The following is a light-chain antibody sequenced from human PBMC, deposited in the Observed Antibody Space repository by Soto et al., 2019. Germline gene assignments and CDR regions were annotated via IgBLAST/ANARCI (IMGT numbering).Light chain of an antibody. CDR1: SSNIGTSS. J-gene: IGLJ1*01. V-gene: IGLV1-44*01. CDR3: VAWDARLYGYV. CDR2: TTN. Sequence: PGLNEPRAASGTTGQRATNHYTKSSSNIGTSSVHWFQQLPGTAPKLLVSTTNQRPSGVPERFSGSKSGTSASLAISGLQSEDEDDYYWVAWDARLYGYVSGPGTEFTVL.